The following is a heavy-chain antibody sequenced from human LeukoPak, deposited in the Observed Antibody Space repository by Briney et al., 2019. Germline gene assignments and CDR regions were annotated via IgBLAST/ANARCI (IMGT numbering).Heavy chain of an antibody. Sequence: PGGSLRLSCAASGFTFSNYMMHWVRQAPGKGLVWVSRIKSDGITITYADSVKGRFTISRDNAKNTLYLQMNSLRAEDTAVYYCTPGTVTPDYWGQGTLVTVSS. D-gene: IGHD4-11*01. J-gene: IGHJ4*02. V-gene: IGHV3-74*01. CDR1: GFTFSNYM. CDR3: TPGTVTPDY. CDR2: IKSDGITI.